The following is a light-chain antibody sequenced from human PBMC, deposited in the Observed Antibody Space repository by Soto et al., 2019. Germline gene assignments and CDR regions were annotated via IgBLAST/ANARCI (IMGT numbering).Light chain of an antibody. Sequence: QSALTQPPSVSGAPGLRVTISCTGSSSNIGAGYVVNWYQQLPGTAPKLLIYDNTNRPSGVPDRFSGSRSGSSASLAITGLQAEDEADYHCQSYDSRLSMVFGGGTKLTVL. CDR3: QSYDSRLSMV. V-gene: IGLV1-40*01. CDR2: DNT. CDR1: SSNIGAGYV. J-gene: IGLJ2*01.